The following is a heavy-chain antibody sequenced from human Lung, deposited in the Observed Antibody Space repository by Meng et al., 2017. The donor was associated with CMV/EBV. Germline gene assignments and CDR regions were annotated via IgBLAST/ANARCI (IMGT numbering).Heavy chain of an antibody. CDR3: LRRSGGSV. Sequence: QGQFREAGPALVKPSETLSLTCAVSGDSITNHNWWAWVRQPPGNGLEWSGETPHRGSSAYNPSLKSRVSMSIDKSKNQFSLKLTSVTAADTAVYHCLRRSGGSVWGQGTLVTVSS. CDR2: TPHRGSS. J-gene: IGHJ1*01. V-gene: IGHV4-4*02. D-gene: IGHD3-10*01. CDR1: GDSITNHNW.